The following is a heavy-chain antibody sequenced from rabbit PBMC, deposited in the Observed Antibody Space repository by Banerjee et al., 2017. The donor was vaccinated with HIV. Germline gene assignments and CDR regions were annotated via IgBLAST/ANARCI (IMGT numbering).Heavy chain of an antibody. V-gene: IGHV1S40*01. CDR3: ARGGGL. CDR1: GFSFSSNEY. Sequence: QSLEESGGDLVKPEGSLTLTCTASGFSFSSNEYMCWVRQAPGKGLEWISCIAGDSSGFTYSATWAKGRFTCSKTSSTTVSLQLNSLTAADTATYFCARGGGLWGPGTLVTVS. CDR2: IAGDSSGFT. J-gene: IGHJ4*01.